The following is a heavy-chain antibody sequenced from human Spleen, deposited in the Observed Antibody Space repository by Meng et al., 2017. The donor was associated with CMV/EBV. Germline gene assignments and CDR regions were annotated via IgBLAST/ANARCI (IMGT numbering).Heavy chain of an antibody. V-gene: IGHV5-51*01. CDR2: IYPGDSDT. Sequence: GGSLRLSCKVSGYSFTSYWIGWVRRMPGKGLEWMGIIYPGDSDTRYSPSFQGQVTISADKSISTAYLQWSSLRPSDTAIYYCAKPFEQWHDAFDIWGQGTMVTVSS. CDR1: GYSFTSYW. CDR3: AKPFEQWHDAFDI. D-gene: IGHD6-19*01. J-gene: IGHJ3*02.